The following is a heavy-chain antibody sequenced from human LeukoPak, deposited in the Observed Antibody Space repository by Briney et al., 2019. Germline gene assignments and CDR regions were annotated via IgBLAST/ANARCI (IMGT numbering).Heavy chain of an antibody. Sequence: SVKVSCKASGYTFTSYGISWVRQAPGQGLEWMGRIIPILDVANFAQKFQGRVTITADKSTNTAHMELSSLRSEDTAVYYCTREGVYSPDPSSYHRDAFDIWGQGTVVTVSS. CDR3: TREGVYSPDPSSYHRDAFDI. D-gene: IGHD3-16*02. CDR1: GYTFTSYG. J-gene: IGHJ3*02. CDR2: IIPILDVA. V-gene: IGHV1-69*04.